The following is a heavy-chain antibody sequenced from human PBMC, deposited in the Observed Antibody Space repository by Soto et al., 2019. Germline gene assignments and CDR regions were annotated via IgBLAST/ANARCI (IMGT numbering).Heavy chain of an antibody. Sequence: SETLSLTCTVSGDSITNSYCNWIRQPPGKGPEWIGYIHYSWSTKYNPSLKSRVTISLDTSRNQFSLKMTSVTAADTAVYYCARVQSGYCSGGSCYSSDWFDPWGQGTLVTVSS. J-gene: IGHJ5*02. CDR3: ARVQSGYCSGGSCYSSDWFDP. D-gene: IGHD2-15*01. V-gene: IGHV4-59*08. CDR2: IHYSWST. CDR1: GDSITNSY.